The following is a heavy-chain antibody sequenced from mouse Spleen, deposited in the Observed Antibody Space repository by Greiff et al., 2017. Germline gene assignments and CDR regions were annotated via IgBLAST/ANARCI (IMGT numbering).Heavy chain of an antibody. CDR3: ARCDDGNYEFAY. CDR1: GYTFTSYW. Sequence: QVQLQQPGAELVRPGTSVKLSCKASGYTFTSYWMHWVKQRPGQGLEWIGVIDPSDSYTNYNQKFKGKATLTVDTSSSTAYMQLSSLTSEDSAVYYCARCDDGNYEFAYWGQGTLVTVSA. D-gene: IGHD2-1*01. CDR2: IDPSDSYT. V-gene: IGHV1-59*01. J-gene: IGHJ3*01.